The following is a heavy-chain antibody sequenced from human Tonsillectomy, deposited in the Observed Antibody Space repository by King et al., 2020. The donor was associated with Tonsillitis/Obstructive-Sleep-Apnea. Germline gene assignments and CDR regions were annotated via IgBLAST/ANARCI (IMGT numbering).Heavy chain of an antibody. V-gene: IGHV3-7*04. Sequence: VQLVESGGGLVQPGGSLRLSCAASAFTFRRYWMTLVRQAPGKGLEWVASMSHDGSEKYYVESVKGRFTITRDNAKNSLYLQMTSLRADDTAVYYCARDHVQDSWGQGTLVTVSS. CDR3: ARDHVQDS. CDR2: MSHDGSEK. J-gene: IGHJ4*02. CDR1: AFTFRRYW.